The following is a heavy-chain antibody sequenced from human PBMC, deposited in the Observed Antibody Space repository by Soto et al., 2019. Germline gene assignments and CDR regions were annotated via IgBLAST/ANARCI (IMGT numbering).Heavy chain of an antibody. Sequence: SETLSLTCAVSGNSIISGYYWCWTRQSPGKGLACIRSIYHRGSTYYTPSLKSRVTISLATSKNQFSLRLTSVTAADTAVYYCVSGGDTMVRGVIIFYYYGMDVWGQGTTVTVSS. V-gene: IGHV4-38-2*01. CDR2: IYHRGST. CDR1: GNSIISGYY. CDR3: VSGGDTMVRGVIIFYYYGMDV. D-gene: IGHD3-10*01. J-gene: IGHJ6*02.